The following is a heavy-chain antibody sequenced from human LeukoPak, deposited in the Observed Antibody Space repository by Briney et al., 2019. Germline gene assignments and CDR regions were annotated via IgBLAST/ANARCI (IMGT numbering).Heavy chain of an antibody. CDR2: IITIFCTA. J-gene: IGHJ4*02. D-gene: IGHD1-1*01. CDR1: GGTFSSYA. V-gene: IGHV1-69*05. Sequence: SVKVSCKASGGTFSSYAISWVRQAPGQGLEWMGGIITIFCTANYAQQFQSRVTITTDESTSKAYMELSSLRSEDTAAYYCARTIPGSYLDYWGQGTLVTVSS. CDR3: ARTIPGSYLDY.